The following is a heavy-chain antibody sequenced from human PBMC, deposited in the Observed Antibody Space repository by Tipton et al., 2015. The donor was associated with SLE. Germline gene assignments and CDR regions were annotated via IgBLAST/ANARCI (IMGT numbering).Heavy chain of an antibody. V-gene: IGHV3-23*01. CDR2: IYRSGDKT. D-gene: IGHD3-22*01. CDR3: VQGTLIITLAS. Sequence: SLRLSCAASGFTFSDHSMNWVRQAPGKGLEWVSTIYRSGDKTFYAGSVEGRFTISRDNSKNTLFLHMNSLRAENTAIYYSVQGTLIITLASWGQGNLVTVSS. CDR1: GFTFSDHS. J-gene: IGHJ4*02.